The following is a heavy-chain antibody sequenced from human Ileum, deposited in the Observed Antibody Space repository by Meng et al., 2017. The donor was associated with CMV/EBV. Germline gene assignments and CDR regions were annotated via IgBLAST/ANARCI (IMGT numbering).Heavy chain of an antibody. CDR2: VSPGGI. D-gene: IGHD3-10*01. CDR3: ARAAARGVPVDY. CDR1: GASISIYY. J-gene: IGHJ4*02. Sequence: GQLQGSAPGLVKPSEPLSITCSFSGASISIYYWTWIRQPAGKGLEFIGRVSPGGIEYNPSLMSRVTMSLDTSRNQLSLNLNSVTAADTAVYYCARAAARGVPVDYWGQGILVTVSS. V-gene: IGHV4-4*07.